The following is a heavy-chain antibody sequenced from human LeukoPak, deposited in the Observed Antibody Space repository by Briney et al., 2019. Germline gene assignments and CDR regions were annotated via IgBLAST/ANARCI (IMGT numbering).Heavy chain of an antibody. V-gene: IGHV1-46*01. CDR2: INPSGGST. CDR1: GYTFTSYY. D-gene: IGHD3-22*01. Sequence: GASVKVSCKASGYTFTSYYMHWVRQAPGQGLEWMGIINPSGGSTSYAQKFQGRVTMTRDTSTSTVYMELSSLRSEDTVVYYCARALTGTMIVVVTYGMDVWGQGTTVTVSS. J-gene: IGHJ6*02. CDR3: ARALTGTMIVVVTYGMDV.